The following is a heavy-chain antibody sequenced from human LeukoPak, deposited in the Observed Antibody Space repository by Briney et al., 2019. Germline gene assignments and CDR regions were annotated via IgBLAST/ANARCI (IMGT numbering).Heavy chain of an antibody. CDR1: GFTFSSYS. V-gene: IGHV3-21*01. J-gene: IGHJ4*02. Sequence: PGGSLRLSCAASGFTFSSYSMNWVRQAPGKGLEWVSSISSSSSYIYYADSVKGRFTISRDNAKNSLYLQMNSLRAEDTAVYYCARDPGITFGGVIVYWGQGTLVTVSS. CDR2: ISSSSSYI. D-gene: IGHD3-16*02. CDR3: ARDPGITFGGVIVY.